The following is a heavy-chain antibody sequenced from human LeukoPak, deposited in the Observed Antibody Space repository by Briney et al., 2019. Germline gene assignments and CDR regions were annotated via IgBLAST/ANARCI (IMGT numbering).Heavy chain of an antibody. CDR1: GFTFSRYD. CDR3: ARGGKYSGYDWVYYFDY. J-gene: IGHJ4*02. CDR2: IGTAGDT. V-gene: IGHV3-13*01. D-gene: IGHD5-12*01. Sequence: GGSLRLSCAASGFTFSRYDIHWVRQAAGKGLEWVSAIGTAGDTYYPGSVKGRFTISRENAKNSLYLQMNSLRAGDTAVYYCARGGKYSGYDWVYYFDYWGQGTLVTVSS.